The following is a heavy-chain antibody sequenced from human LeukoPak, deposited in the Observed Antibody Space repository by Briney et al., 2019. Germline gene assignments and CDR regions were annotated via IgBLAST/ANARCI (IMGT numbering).Heavy chain of an antibody. CDR3: ARGMRYFDWWHYGMDV. CDR2: ISYDGSNK. D-gene: IGHD3-9*01. J-gene: IGHJ6*02. CDR1: GFTFSTYA. V-gene: IGHV3-30-3*01. Sequence: PGRSLRLSCAASGFTFSTYAMHWVRQAPGKGLEWVAVISYDGSNKYYADSVKGRFTTSRDNSKNTLYLQMNSLRAEDSAVYYCARGMRYFDWWHYGMDVWGQGTTVTVSS.